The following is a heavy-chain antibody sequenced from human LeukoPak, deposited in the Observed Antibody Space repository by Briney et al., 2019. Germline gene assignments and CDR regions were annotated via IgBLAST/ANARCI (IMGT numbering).Heavy chain of an antibody. V-gene: IGHV3-11*01. CDR3: ATEDWIEVAVHGFLSQ. CDR1: GFTFNDYY. D-gene: IGHD2/OR15-2a*01. J-gene: IGHJ4*02. CDR2: ISSSGSTI. Sequence: PGGSLRLPCAVSGFTFNDYYMSWLRQAPGKGLEWVSYISSSGSTIYYADSVKGRFTISRDNAKNSLYLHMNSLRAEDTAVYYCATEDWIEVAVHGFLSQWGQGTLVTVSS.